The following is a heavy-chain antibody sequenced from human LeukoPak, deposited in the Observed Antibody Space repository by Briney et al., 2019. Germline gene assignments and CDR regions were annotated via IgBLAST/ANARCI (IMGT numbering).Heavy chain of an antibody. J-gene: IGHJ3*02. CDR1: GYAISSGGYY. V-gene: IGHV4-30-2*01. CDR3: ARDRVPAAIGAFDI. CDR2: TYHSGST. D-gene: IGHD2-2*01. Sequence: PSETLSLTCTVSGYAISSGGYYWSWIRQPPGKGPEWIGYTYHSGSTYYNPSLKSRVTISVDKSKNQFSLKLSSVTAADTAVYYCARDRVPAAIGAFDIWGQGTTFTVSS.